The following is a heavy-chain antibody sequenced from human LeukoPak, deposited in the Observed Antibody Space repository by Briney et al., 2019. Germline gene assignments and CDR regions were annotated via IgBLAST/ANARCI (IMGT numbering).Heavy chain of an antibody. D-gene: IGHD3-10*01. CDR2: IYYSGST. CDR1: GGSISSYY. V-gene: IGHV4-59*01. CDR3: AKSHYYGSGSYSY. Sequence: ASETLSLTCTVSGGSISSYYWSWIRQPPGKGLEWIGYIYYSGSTNYNPSLKSRVTISVDTSKNQFSLKLSSLRSEDTAVYYCAKSHYYGSGSYSYWGQGTLVTVSS. J-gene: IGHJ4*02.